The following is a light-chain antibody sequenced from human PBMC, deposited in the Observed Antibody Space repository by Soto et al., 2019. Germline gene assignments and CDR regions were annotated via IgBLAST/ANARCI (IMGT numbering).Light chain of an antibody. Sequence: QSALTQPRSVSGSPGQSVTISCTGTRSDVGGYNYVSWFQQHPDKAPKLIIYDVTKRPSGVPDRFSGSKSGNTASLTISGLQAEDEADYYCCSYVGNYSWLFGGGPKVTV. CDR3: CSYVGNYSWL. J-gene: IGLJ2*01. CDR2: DVT. CDR1: RSDVGGYNY. V-gene: IGLV2-11*01.